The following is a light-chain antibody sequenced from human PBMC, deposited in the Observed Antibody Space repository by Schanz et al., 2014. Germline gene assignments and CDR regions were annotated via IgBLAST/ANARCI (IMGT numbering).Light chain of an antibody. CDR3: QQYNNYWG. V-gene: IGKV1-5*01. CDR1: QSISTW. Sequence: DIQMPQSPSTLSASVGARVTITCRASQSISTWLAWYQQKPGKAPKVLIYDASNLESGVPSRFSGSGSGTEFTLTISSLQPDDFATYYCQQYNNYWGFGQGTKVEIK. CDR2: DAS. J-gene: IGKJ1*01.